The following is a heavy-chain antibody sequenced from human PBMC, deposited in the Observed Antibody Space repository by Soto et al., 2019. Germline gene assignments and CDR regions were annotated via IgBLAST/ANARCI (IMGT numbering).Heavy chain of an antibody. J-gene: IGHJ2*01. V-gene: IGHV1-3*01. CDR1: GYTFTSYA. CDR3: ASDGVVGIAEYWYFDL. CDR2: INAGNGNT. Sequence: QVQLVQSGAEVKKPGASVKVSCKASGYTFTSYAMHWVRQAPGQRLEWMGWINAGNGNTKYSQKFQGRVTITRDTSASTAYMELSSLRSEDTAVYYCASDGVVGIAEYWYFDLWGRGTLVTVSS. D-gene: IGHD2-21*01.